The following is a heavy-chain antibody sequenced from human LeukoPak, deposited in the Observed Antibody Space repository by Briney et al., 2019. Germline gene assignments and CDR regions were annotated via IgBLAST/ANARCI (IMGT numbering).Heavy chain of an antibody. CDR1: RYTFTSYY. CDR2: INPSGGST. V-gene: IGHV1-46*01. Sequence: ASVKVSCKASRYTFTSYYMHWVGQAPGQGLEGMGIINPSGGSTSYAQKFQGRVTMTRDTSTSTLYMELNSLRAEDTAVYYCSTVDRSHFHMDVWRTGTTVTVPS. J-gene: IGHJ6*03. CDR3: STVDRSHFHMDV.